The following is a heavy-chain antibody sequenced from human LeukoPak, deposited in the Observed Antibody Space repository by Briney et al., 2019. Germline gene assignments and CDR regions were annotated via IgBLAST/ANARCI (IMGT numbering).Heavy chain of an antibody. CDR2: ISYDGSNK. J-gene: IGHJ4*02. V-gene: IGHV3-30*18. CDR3: AKANTVTKRYFDY. CDR1: GFTFSSYG. Sequence: PGRSLRLSCAASGFTFSSYGMHWVRQAPGKGPEWVAVISYDGSNKYYADSVKGRFTISRDNSKNTLYLQMNSLRAEDTAVYYCAKANTVTKRYFDYWGQGTLVTVSS. D-gene: IGHD4-17*01.